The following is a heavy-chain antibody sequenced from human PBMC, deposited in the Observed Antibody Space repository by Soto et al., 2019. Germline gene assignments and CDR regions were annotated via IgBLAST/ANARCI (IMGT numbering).Heavy chain of an antibody. Sequence: QVQLVQSGAEVKKPGSSVKVSCKASGGTFSSYAISWVRQAPGQGLEWMGGIIPIFGTANYAQKFKGRVTITADESTSTAYMELSSLRSEDTAVYYCARDLGISSTSRTLYYFDYCGQGTLVTVSS. D-gene: IGHD2-2*01. CDR3: ARDLGISSTSRTLYYFDY. V-gene: IGHV1-69*01. CDR2: IIPIFGTA. CDR1: GGTFSSYA. J-gene: IGHJ4*02.